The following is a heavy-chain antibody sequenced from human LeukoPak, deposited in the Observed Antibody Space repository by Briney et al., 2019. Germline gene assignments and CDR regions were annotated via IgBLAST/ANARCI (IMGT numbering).Heavy chain of an antibody. CDR2: ISTRIDYM. D-gene: IGHD6-19*01. CDR1: GFPFSSYS. Sequence: GGSLRLSCAASGFPFSSYSMNWVRRAPGRGLEWVSSISTRIDYMYYADSVKGRFTISRDNVKNSLYLQMNSLRAEDTAVYYCARAIFSRGWYLVDYWGQGTLVTVSS. J-gene: IGHJ4*02. CDR3: ARAIFSRGWYLVDY. V-gene: IGHV3-21*01.